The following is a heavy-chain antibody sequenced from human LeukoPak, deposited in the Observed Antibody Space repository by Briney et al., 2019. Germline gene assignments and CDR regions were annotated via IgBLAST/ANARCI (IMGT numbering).Heavy chain of an antibody. V-gene: IGHV4-39*07. D-gene: IGHD6-6*01. Sequence: SETLSLTCTVSGGSISSSSYYWGWIRQPPGTGLEWIGSIYYSGSTYYNPSLKSRVTISVDTSKNQFSLKLSSVTAADTAVYYCAREGESSSSRYYYYYYYMDVWGKGTTVTVSS. CDR3: AREGESSSSRYYYYYYYMDV. CDR1: GGSISSSSYY. CDR2: IYYSGST. J-gene: IGHJ6*03.